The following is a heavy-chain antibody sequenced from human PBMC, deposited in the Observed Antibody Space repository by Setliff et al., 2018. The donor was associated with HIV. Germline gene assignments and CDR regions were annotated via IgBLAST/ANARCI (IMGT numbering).Heavy chain of an antibody. J-gene: IGHJ3*02. CDR2: INAVDDNT. Sequence: ASVKVSCKAFGYTFSTNAIHWVRQAPGQRLEWMGYINAVDDNTRYSEKFLGRVTITADESTSTAYMVLSSLRSEDTAVYYCARDRASGSYFFGAFDIWGQGTMVTVSS. V-gene: IGHV1-3*01. CDR3: ARDRASGSYFFGAFDI. CDR1: GYTFSTNA. D-gene: IGHD1-26*01.